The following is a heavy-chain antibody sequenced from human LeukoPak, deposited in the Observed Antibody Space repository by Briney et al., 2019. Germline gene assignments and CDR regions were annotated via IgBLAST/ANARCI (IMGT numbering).Heavy chain of an antibody. CDR2: INHSGSA. V-gene: IGHV4-34*01. Sequence: SETLSLTCAVSGGSFSGYYWTWIRQPPGKGLEWIGEINHSGSANYNPSLMSRVTISLDTSKNHFSLNLISVTAADKAVYYCARGQGTVTTHWGQGTLVTVSS. D-gene: IGHD4-17*01. J-gene: IGHJ4*02. CDR3: ARGQGTVTTH. CDR1: GGSFSGYY.